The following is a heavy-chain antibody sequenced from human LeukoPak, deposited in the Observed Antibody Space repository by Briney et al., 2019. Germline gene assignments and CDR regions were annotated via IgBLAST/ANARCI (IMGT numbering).Heavy chain of an antibody. V-gene: IGHV4-59*01. CDR2: IYSSGST. D-gene: IGHD5-18*01. CDR1: DGSISGYY. CDR3: ARRTAMAPFDY. J-gene: IGHJ4*02. Sequence: SETLSLTCTVSDGSISGYYWSWIRQPPGKGLEWIGYIYSSGSTNYNPSLKSRVTISVDTSKNQFSLKLSSVTAADTAVYYCARRTAMAPFDYWGQGTLVTVSS.